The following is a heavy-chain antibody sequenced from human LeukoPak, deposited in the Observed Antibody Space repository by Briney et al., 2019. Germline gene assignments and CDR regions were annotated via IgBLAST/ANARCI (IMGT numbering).Heavy chain of an antibody. V-gene: IGHV3-21*01. J-gene: IGHJ4*02. D-gene: IGHD5-18*01. CDR3: ARASLEYSYGYGFDY. CDR2: ISSSSSYI. CDR1: GFTFSSYS. Sequence: GGSLRLSCAASGFTFSSYSMNWVRQAPGKGLEWVSSISSSSSYIYYADSVKGRFTISRDNAKNSLYLQMNSLRAEDTAVYYCARASLEYSYGYGFDYWGRGTLVTVSS.